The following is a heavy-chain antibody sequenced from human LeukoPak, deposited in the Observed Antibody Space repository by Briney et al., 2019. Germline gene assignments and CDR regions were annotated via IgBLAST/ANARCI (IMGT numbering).Heavy chain of an antibody. CDR3: ARFSHYYDSSGHAAFDY. CDR2: IYYSGSI. D-gene: IGHD3-22*01. Sequence: PSETLSLTCTVSGGSISSYYWSWIRQPPGKGLEWIGYIYYSGSINYNPSLKSRVTISVDTSKNQFSLKLSSVTAADTAVYYCARFSHYYDSSGHAAFDYWGQGTLVTVSS. CDR1: GGSISSYY. V-gene: IGHV4-59*08. J-gene: IGHJ4*02.